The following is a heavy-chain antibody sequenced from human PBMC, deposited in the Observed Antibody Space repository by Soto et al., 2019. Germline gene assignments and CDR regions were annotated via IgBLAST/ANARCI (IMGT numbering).Heavy chain of an antibody. J-gene: IGHJ4*02. CDR2: IFHDGTA. D-gene: IGHD3-16*01. CDR1: GVSMSSGPW. Sequence: PXETLSLTFTVSGVSMSSGPWWTWVRQSPRKGLEYIGEIFHDGTANYFPSFERRVAMSVDKSKNQFSLKLTSVTAADAAIYYCARLLYDTRLDYLYFDFWGQGAQVTVSS. V-gene: IGHV4-4*02. CDR3: ARLLYDTRLDYLYFDF.